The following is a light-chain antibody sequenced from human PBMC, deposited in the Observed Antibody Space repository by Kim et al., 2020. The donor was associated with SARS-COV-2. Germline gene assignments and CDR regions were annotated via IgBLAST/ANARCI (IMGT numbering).Light chain of an antibody. Sequence: DIQMTQSPSSLSASVGDTVTITCRASQGINNFLAWFQQKPGEAPKSLIYAASTLQSGVPSKFSASGSGTDFALTISSLQPEDFATCYCQQYGSFPLTFGGGTRVEI. J-gene: IGKJ4*01. CDR3: QQYGSFPLT. CDR2: AAS. V-gene: IGKV1-16*02. CDR1: QGINNF.